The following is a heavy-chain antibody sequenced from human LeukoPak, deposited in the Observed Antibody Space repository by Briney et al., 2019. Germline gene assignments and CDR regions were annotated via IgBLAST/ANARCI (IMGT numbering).Heavy chain of an antibody. D-gene: IGHD6-19*01. CDR3: AKEGSGWYRGEYYFDY. Sequence: PGGSLRLSCAASGFTFSSYAMSWVRQAPGKGLEWVSGINSNSINIRYADSVKGRFTISRDNAKNSLYLQMNSLRTEDTAFYYCAKEGSGWYRGEYYFDYWGQGTLVTVSS. V-gene: IGHV3-9*01. CDR1: GFTFSSYA. CDR2: INSNSINI. J-gene: IGHJ4*02.